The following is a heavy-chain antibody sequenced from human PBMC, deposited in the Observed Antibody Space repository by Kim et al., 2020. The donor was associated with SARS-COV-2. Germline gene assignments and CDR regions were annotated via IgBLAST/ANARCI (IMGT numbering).Heavy chain of an antibody. Sequence: GGSLRLSCAASGFTFSSYGMHWVRQAPGKGLEWVAVIWYDGSNKYYADSVKGRFTISRDNSKNTLYLQMNSLRAEDTAVYYCARDHEYGGTQYYFDYWGQGTLVTVSS. D-gene: IGHD2-15*01. V-gene: IGHV3-33*01. CDR1: GFTFSSYG. CDR2: IWYDGSNK. J-gene: IGHJ4*02. CDR3: ARDHEYGGTQYYFDY.